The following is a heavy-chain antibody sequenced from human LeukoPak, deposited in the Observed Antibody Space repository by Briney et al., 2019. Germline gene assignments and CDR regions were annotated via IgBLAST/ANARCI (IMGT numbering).Heavy chain of an antibody. CDR3: ARDPTNTSGRNVYFDY. Sequence: ASVKVSCKTSGYTFTGYYMHWVRQAPGQGLEWMAMINPSGGSTNYAQKFQGRVTMTRDTSTSTAYMELRSLRSDDTAVYYCARDPTNTSGRNVYFDYWGQGTLVTVSS. D-gene: IGHD6-19*01. V-gene: IGHV1-46*01. CDR2: INPSGGST. J-gene: IGHJ4*02. CDR1: GYTFTGYY.